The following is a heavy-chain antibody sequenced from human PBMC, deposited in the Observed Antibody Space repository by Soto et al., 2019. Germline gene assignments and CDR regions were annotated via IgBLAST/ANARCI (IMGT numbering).Heavy chain of an antibody. Sequence: GWSLRLSCAASGFTFSSYSMNWVRQAPGKGLEWVSYISSSSSTIYYADSVKGRFTISRDNAKNSLYLQMNSLRAEDTAVYYCARLGPYSSSSYYFDYWGQGTLVTVSS. CDR2: ISSSSSTI. CDR3: ARLGPYSSSSYYFDY. J-gene: IGHJ4*02. D-gene: IGHD6-13*01. V-gene: IGHV3-48*01. CDR1: GFTFSSYS.